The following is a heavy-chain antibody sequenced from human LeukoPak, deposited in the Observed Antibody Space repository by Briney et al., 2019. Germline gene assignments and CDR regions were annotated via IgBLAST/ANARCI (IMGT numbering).Heavy chain of an antibody. V-gene: IGHV3-30*04. D-gene: IGHD1-26*01. CDR2: ISYDGSNK. CDR3: ARDPVGYYFDY. J-gene: IGHJ4*02. CDR1: GLTFSSYA. Sequence: GGSLRLSCAASGLTFSSYAMHWVRQAPGKGLEWVAVISYDGSNKYYADSVKGRFTISRDNSKNTLYLQMNSLRADDTAVYYCARDPVGYYFDYWGQGTLVTVSS.